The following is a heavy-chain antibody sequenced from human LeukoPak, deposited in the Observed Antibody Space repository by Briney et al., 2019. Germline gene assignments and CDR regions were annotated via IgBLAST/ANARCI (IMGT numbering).Heavy chain of an antibody. CDR3: AELGITMIGGV. D-gene: IGHD3-10*02. J-gene: IGHJ6*04. CDR2: ISTSSSYI. Sequence: GGSLRLSCAASGFTFSSYTMNWVRQAPGKGLEWVSSISTSSSYIYYGDSVKGRFTISRDNARNSLYLQMNSLRAEDTAVYYCAELGITMIGGVWGKGTTVTISS. CDR1: GFTFSSYT. V-gene: IGHV3-21*01.